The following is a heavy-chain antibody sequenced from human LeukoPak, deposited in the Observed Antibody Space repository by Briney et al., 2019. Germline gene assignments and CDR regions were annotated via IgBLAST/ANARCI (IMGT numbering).Heavy chain of an antibody. CDR3: ARHRLFWNGGICSNKFDY. J-gene: IGHJ4*02. CDR1: GYSITSGHY. CDR2: IYHNGKT. Sequence: SETLSLTCTVSGYSITSGHYWGWIRQPPGKGLEWIESIYHNGKTYYNPSLKSRVTISVDTSQNQFSLKVNSVTAADPAVYFCARHRLFWNGGICSNKFDYWGQGTLVTVSS. V-gene: IGHV4-38-2*02. D-gene: IGHD2-15*01.